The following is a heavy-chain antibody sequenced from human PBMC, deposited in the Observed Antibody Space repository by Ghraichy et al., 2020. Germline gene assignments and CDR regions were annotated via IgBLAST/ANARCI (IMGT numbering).Heavy chain of an antibody. CDR2: IYYSGST. CDR1: GGSISSYY. Sequence: SETLSLTCTVSGGSISSYYWSWIRQPPGKGLEWIGYIYYSGSTNYNPSLKSRVTISVDTSKNQFSLKLSSVTAADTAVYYCARGNGDYAFDAFDYWGQGTLVTVSS. CDR3: ARGNGDYAFDAFDY. J-gene: IGHJ4*02. D-gene: IGHD4-17*01. V-gene: IGHV4-59*01.